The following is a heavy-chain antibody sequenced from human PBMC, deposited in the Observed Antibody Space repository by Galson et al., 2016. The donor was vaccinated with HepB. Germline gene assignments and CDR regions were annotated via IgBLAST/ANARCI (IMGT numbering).Heavy chain of an antibody. D-gene: IGHD5-24*01. CDR2: IYYSGST. CDR3: ARGREEMGDAFDI. CDR1: GGSFSGHY. J-gene: IGHJ3*02. V-gene: IGHV4-59*11. Sequence: SETLSLTCAVYGGSFSGHYWTWIRQPPGKGLEWIAYIYYSGSTNYNPSLKSRVTISLDTSKNQFSLKLSSVTAADTAVYYCARGREEMGDAFDIGGQETMVTVSS.